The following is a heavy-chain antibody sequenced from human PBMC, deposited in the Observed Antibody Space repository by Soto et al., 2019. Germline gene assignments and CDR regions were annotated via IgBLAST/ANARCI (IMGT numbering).Heavy chain of an antibody. V-gene: IGHV4-59*01. CDR3: ARENFGELFGMDV. CDR1: GGSISSYY. J-gene: IGHJ6*02. D-gene: IGHD3-10*01. Sequence: SETLYLTCTVSGGSISSYYWSWIRQPPGKGLEWIGYIYYSGSTNYNPSLKSRVTISVDTSKNQFSLKLSSVTAADTAVYYCARENFGELFGMDVWGQGTTVTVSS. CDR2: IYYSGST.